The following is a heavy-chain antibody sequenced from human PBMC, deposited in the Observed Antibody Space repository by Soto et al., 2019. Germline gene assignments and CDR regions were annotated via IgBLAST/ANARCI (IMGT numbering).Heavy chain of an antibody. Sequence: GXTLVNTTPTLTXKCAFSAFSLSTTGEGLGWFRQPPGKAPEWLALIYWDDDVRYSTSLRNRLTITKDTSEKQVVLTMNNIQTLHTATYYCVHRTVSNGAWFDPWGQGILGTVSS. D-gene: IGHD4-4*01. V-gene: IGHV2-5*02. CDR2: IYWDDDV. CDR1: AFSLSTTGEG. CDR3: VHRTVSNGAWFDP. J-gene: IGHJ5*02.